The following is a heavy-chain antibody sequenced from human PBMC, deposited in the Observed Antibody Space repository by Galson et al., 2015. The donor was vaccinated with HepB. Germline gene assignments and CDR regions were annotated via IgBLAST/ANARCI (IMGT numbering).Heavy chain of an antibody. V-gene: IGHV7-4-1*02. CDR1: GYTFTSYA. J-gene: IGHJ6*02. D-gene: IGHD4-17*01. CDR3: ARADYGDPYYYYGMDV. CDR2: INTNTGDP. Sequence: CKASGYTFTSYAMNWVRQAPGQGLEWMGWINTNTGDPTYAQGFPEKVLVDIDTSVSTAYLQISSLKAEDTAVYYCARADYGDPYYYYGMDVWGQGTTVTVSS.